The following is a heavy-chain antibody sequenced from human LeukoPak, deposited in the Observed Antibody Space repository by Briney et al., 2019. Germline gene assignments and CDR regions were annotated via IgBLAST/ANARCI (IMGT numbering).Heavy chain of an antibody. J-gene: IGHJ4*02. CDR3: AKVGACLVDY. CDR2: IIPIFGTA. D-gene: IGHD3-3*01. Sequence: WVKVSCKASGGTFSSYAISWVRQAPGQGLEWMGGIIPIFGTANYAQKFQGRVTITADESTSTAYMELSSLRSEDTAVYYCAKVGACLVDYWGQGTLVTVSS. CDR1: GGTFSSYA. V-gene: IGHV1-69*01.